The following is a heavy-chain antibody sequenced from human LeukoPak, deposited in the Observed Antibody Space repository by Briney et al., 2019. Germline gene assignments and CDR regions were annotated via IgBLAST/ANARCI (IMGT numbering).Heavy chain of an antibody. CDR1: GFTFSSYA. J-gene: IGHJ4*02. CDR2: ISGSGGST. Sequence: GGSLRLSCAASGFTFSSYAMSWVRQAPGKGLEWVSAISGSGGSTYYADSVKGRFTISRDNSKNTLYLQMNSLRAEDTAVYYCAKANYYDSSGYYLLDYWGQGTLVTASS. CDR3: AKANYYDSSGYYLLDY. D-gene: IGHD3-22*01. V-gene: IGHV3-23*01.